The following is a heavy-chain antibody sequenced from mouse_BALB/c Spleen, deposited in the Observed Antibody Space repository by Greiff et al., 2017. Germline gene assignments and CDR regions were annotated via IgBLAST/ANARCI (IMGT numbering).Heavy chain of an antibody. V-gene: IGHV5-4*02. CDR2: ISDGGSYT. CDR1: GFTFSDYY. D-gene: IGHD2-2*01. J-gene: IGHJ4*01. Sequence: EVQLVESGGGLVKPGGSLKLSCAASGFTFSDYYMYWVRQTPEKRLAWVATISDGGSYTYYPDSVKGRFTISRDNAKNNLYLQMSSLKSEDTAMYYCAREGVTTNYYAMDYWGQGTSVTVSS. CDR3: AREGVTTNYYAMDY.